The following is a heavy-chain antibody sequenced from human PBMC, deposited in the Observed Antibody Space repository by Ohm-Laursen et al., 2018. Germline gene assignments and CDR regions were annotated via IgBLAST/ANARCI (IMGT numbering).Heavy chain of an antibody. Sequence: TLSLTCSVPGDSFSTYYWSWIRQSPGKGLEWIGYIYYSGSTNYNPSLKSRVTISVDTSKNQFSLKLSSVTAADTAVYYCARGIAVAATVFGYWGQGTLATVSS. V-gene: IGHV4-59*01. CDR3: ARGIAVAATVFGY. D-gene: IGHD6-19*01. CDR2: IYYSGST. J-gene: IGHJ4*02. CDR1: GDSFSTYY.